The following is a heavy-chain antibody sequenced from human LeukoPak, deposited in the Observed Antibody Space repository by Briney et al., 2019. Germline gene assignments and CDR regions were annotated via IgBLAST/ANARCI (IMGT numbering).Heavy chain of an antibody. CDR2: IYYSGSI. V-gene: IGHV4-59*08. J-gene: IGHJ4*02. D-gene: IGHD4-17*01. CDR3: ARGGDYGDLRYFDY. CDR1: GGSTTSSY. Sequence: SETLSLTCTVSGGSTTSSYWSWIRQPPGRGLEWIGYIYYSGSINYNPSLKSRVTISLDTSKNQFSLKLSSVTAADTAVYYCARGGDYGDLRYFDYWGQGTLVTVSS.